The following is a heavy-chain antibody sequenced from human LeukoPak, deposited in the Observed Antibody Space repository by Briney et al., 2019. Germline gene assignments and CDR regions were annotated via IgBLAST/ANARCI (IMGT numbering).Heavy chain of an antibody. CDR2: IYYSGSI. V-gene: IGHV4-59*01. Sequence: WEILSLTCTVSGGSISSYYRSWIRQPPGKGLEWIGYIYYSGSINYNPSLKSRVTISVDTSKNQFSLKLSSVTAADTAVYYCARASRYFDYWGQGTLVTVSS. CDR1: GGSISSYY. CDR3: ARASRYFDY. J-gene: IGHJ4*02.